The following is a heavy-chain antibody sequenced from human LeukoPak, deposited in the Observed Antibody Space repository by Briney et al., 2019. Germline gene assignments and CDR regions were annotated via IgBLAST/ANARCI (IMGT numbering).Heavy chain of an antibody. D-gene: IGHD3-10*01. V-gene: IGHV4-34*01. Sequence: SETLSLTCAVYGGSFSGYYWSWIRQPPGKGLEWIGEINHSGSTNYNPSLKSRVTISVDTSKNQFSLKLSSVTAADTAVYYCARGRRLTTMVRGVGQNYFDYWGQGTLVTVSS. J-gene: IGHJ4*02. CDR2: INHSGST. CDR3: ARGRRLTTMVRGVGQNYFDY. CDR1: GGSFSGYY.